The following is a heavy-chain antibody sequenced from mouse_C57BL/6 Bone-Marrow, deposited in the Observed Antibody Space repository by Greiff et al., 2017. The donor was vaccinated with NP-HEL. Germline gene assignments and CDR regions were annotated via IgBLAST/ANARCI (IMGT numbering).Heavy chain of an antibody. D-gene: IGHD1-1*01. CDR1: GFNIKNTY. V-gene: IGHV14-3*01. CDR2: IDPANGNT. CDR3: AGYYYGSSYCYWYFDV. J-gene: IGHJ1*03. Sequence: EVQLQQSVAELVRPGASVKLSCTASGFNIKNTYMHWVKQRPEQGLEWIGRIDPANGNTKYAPKFQGKATITADTSSNTAYLQLSSLTSEDTAIYYCAGYYYGSSYCYWYFDVWGTGTTVTVSS.